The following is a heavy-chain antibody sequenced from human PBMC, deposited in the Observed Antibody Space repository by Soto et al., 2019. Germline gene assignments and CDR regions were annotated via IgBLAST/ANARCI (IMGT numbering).Heavy chain of an antibody. J-gene: IGHJ4*02. V-gene: IGHV3-11*06. D-gene: IGHD3-22*01. CDR2: ISSSSSYT. CDR1: GFTFSDYY. CDR3: AREATRQTDYHDSSGSDGY. Sequence: QVQLVESGGGLVKPGGSLRLSCAASGFTFSDYYMSWIRQAPGKGLEWVSYISSSSSYTNYADSVKGRFTISRDNAKNSLYLQMNSLRADDTAVYYCAREATRQTDYHDSSGSDGYWGQGTLVTVSS.